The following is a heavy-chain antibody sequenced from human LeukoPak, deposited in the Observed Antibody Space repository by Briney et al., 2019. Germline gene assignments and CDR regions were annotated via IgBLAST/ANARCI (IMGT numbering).Heavy chain of an antibody. Sequence: SETLSLTCTVSGYSISSGYYWGWIRQPPGKGLEWIGSIYHSGSTYYNPSLKSRVTISVDTSKNRFSLKLSSVTAADTAVYYCARVAAAVAYHYMDVWGKGTTVTVSS. V-gene: IGHV4-38-2*02. CDR2: IYHSGST. D-gene: IGHD6-13*01. J-gene: IGHJ6*03. CDR1: GYSISSGYY. CDR3: ARVAAAVAYHYMDV.